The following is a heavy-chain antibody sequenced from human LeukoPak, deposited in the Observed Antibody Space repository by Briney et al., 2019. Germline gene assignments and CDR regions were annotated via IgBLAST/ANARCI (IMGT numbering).Heavy chain of an antibody. CDR3: ASYTQLLYYFDY. D-gene: IGHD2-2*02. Sequence: SETLSLTCAVYGGSFSGYYWSWIRQPPGKGLEWIGEINHSGSTNYNPSLKSRVTISVDTSKNQFSLKLSSVTAADTAVYYCASYTQLLYYFDYWGQGTLVTVSS. CDR2: INHSGST. J-gene: IGHJ4*02. CDR1: GGSFSGYY. V-gene: IGHV4-34*01.